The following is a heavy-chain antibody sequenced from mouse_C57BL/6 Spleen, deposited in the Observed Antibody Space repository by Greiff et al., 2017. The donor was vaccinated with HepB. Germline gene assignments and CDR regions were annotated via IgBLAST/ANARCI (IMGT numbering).Heavy chain of an antibody. J-gene: IGHJ2*01. V-gene: IGHV1-69*01. CDR1: GYTFTSYW. D-gene: IGHD2-3*01. CDR2: IDPSDSYT. CDR3: ARRSLYDGYPLDY. Sequence: QVQLHQPGAELVMPGASVKLSCKASGYTFTSYWMHWVKQRPGQGLEWIGEIDPSDSYTNYNQKFKGKSTLTVDKSSSTAYMQLSSLTSEDSAVYYCARRSLYDGYPLDYWGQGTTLTVSS.